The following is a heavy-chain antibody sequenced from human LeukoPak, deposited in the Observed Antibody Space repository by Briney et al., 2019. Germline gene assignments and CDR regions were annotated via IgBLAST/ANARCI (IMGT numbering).Heavy chain of an antibody. CDR2: IYYSGST. CDR1: GGSISSSSYY. Sequence: SETLSLTCTVSGGSISSSSYYWGWIRQPPGKGLEWIGSIYYSGSTYYNPSLKSRVTISVDTSKNQFSLKLSSVTAADTAVYYCARGGAHSPFDYWGQGTLVTVSS. J-gene: IGHJ4*02. D-gene: IGHD3-16*01. V-gene: IGHV4-39*07. CDR3: ARGGAHSPFDY.